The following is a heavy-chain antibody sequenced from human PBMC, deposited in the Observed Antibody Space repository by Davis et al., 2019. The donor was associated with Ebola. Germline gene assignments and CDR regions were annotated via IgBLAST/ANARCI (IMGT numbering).Heavy chain of an antibody. CDR2: IYYSGST. D-gene: IGHD6-13*01. V-gene: IGHV4-39*07. CDR3: ARDSSSYDKECWFDP. CDR1: GGSISSSSYY. Sequence: MPSETLSLTCTVSGGSISSSSYYWGWIRQPPGKGLEWIGSIYYSGSTYYNPSLKSRVTISVDTSKNQFSLKLSSVTAADTAVYYCARDSSSYDKECWFDPWGQGTLVTVSS. J-gene: IGHJ5*02.